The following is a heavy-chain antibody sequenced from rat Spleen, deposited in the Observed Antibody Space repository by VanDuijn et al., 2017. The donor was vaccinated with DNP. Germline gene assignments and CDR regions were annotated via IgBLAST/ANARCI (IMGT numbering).Heavy chain of an antibody. V-gene: IGHV2-27*01. CDR3: ARWQLYLSYFDY. D-gene: IGHD1-2*01. CDR1: GFSLTSYH. J-gene: IGHJ2*01. Sequence: QVQLKESGPGLVQPSQTLSLTCTVSGFSLTSYHVHWVRLPPGKGLEWMGRKQSGGTTDYNSALKSRLSITRDTSKSQVLLKMSSLQTEDTAMYFCARWQLYLSYFDYWGQGVMVTVSS. CDR2: KQSGGTT.